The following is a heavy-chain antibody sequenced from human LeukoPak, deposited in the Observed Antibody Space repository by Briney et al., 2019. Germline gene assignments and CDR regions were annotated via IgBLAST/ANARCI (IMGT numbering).Heavy chain of an antibody. Sequence: GRSLRLSCAASGFTFSSYSMNWVRQAPGKGLEWVSYISSSSSTIYYADSVKGRFTISRDNAKNSLYLQMNSLRAEDTAVYYCARDSIAAAGNEFNWFDPWGQGTLVTVSS. CDR2: ISSSSSTI. CDR3: ARDSIAAAGNEFNWFDP. J-gene: IGHJ5*02. V-gene: IGHV3-48*04. D-gene: IGHD6-13*01. CDR1: GFTFSSYS.